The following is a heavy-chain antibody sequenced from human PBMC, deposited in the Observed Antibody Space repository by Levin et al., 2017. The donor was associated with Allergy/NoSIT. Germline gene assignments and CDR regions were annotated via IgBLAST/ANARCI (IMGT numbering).Heavy chain of an antibody. D-gene: IGHD4-17*01. Sequence: KSSETLSLTCTVSGDSISSHYWSWIRQPPGKGLEWIGYIYYSGSTKYNPSLKSRVIISVDTSKNQFSLRLSSVTAADTAVYYCATSLYDYGDYALGAYWGQGALVTVSS. CDR1: GDSISSHY. J-gene: IGHJ4*02. CDR3: ATSLYDYGDYALGAY. V-gene: IGHV4-59*11. CDR2: IYYSGST.